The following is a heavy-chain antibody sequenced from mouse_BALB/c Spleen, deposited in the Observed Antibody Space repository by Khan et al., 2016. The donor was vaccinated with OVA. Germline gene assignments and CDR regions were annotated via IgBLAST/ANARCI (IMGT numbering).Heavy chain of an antibody. CDR1: GFSLTTYG. V-gene: IGHV2-2*02. Sequence: QVQLKESGPGLVQPSQSLSITCTVSGFSLTTYGVHWVRQSPGKGLEWLGVIWSGGSTDYNAAFISRLSISKDSSKSQVFFKMNSLQVNDTAIYYCAXNYDYDEGLAYWGQGTLVTVSA. CDR2: IWSGGST. D-gene: IGHD2-4*01. CDR3: AXNYDYDEGLAY. J-gene: IGHJ3*01.